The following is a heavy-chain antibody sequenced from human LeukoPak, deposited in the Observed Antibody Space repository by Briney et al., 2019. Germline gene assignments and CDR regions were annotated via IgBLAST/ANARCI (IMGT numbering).Heavy chain of an antibody. CDR1: GGSFSGYY. Sequence: PSETLSLTCAVYGGSFSGYYWSWIRQPPGKGLEWIGEINHSESTNYNPSLKSRVTISVDTSKNQFSLKLSSVTAADTAVYYCARVVYCSGGSCYVRYGMDVWGQGTTVTVSS. D-gene: IGHD2-15*01. CDR2: INHSEST. J-gene: IGHJ6*02. V-gene: IGHV4-34*01. CDR3: ARVVYCSGGSCYVRYGMDV.